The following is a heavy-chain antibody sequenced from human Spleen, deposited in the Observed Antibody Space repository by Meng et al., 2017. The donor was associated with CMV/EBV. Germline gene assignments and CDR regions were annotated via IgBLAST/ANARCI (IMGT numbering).Heavy chain of an antibody. J-gene: IGHJ6*02. V-gene: IGHV1-58*01. CDR3: AADPWGSGWTAGAYGVDV. CDR2: IAVDRGNT. D-gene: IGHD6-19*01. Sequence: SVKVSCKASGFTFSSSAVQWVRRAREQRLEWIGWIAVDRGNTNSAQKFQERVTISRDRSSSTAFMELRSLRSEDTAVYYCAADPWGSGWTAGAYGVDVWGQGTTVTVS. CDR1: GFTFSSSA.